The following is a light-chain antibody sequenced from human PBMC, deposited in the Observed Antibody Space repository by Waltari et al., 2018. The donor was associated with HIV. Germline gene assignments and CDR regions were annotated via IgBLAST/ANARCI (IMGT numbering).Light chain of an antibody. V-gene: IGKV3-20*01. Sequence: IVLPQSPGTLSLSQGERATVSCRASQTVSSKYLAWYQQKPGRAPRLLIYGASSRATGIPDRFTGSGSGTDFTLTISSLEPEDFAVYYCQLYVDLPTYTCGQGTKLEI. CDR1: QTVSSKY. CDR3: QLYVDLPTYT. CDR2: GAS. J-gene: IGKJ2*01.